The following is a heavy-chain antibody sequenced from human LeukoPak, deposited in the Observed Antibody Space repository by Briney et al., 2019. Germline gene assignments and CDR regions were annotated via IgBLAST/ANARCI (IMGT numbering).Heavy chain of an antibody. CDR1: GVSISTYY. Sequence: PSETLSLTCTVSGVSISTYYWSWVRQPPGKGLEWVGYIYYSGSTNYNPALKSRGTISVDTSKNQFSLKLSSVTAADTAVYYCARGKEVITMLRGLKPGYFFDYWGQGPLVTVSS. CDR2: IYYSGST. V-gene: IGHV4-59*01. J-gene: IGHJ4*02. CDR3: ARGKEVITMLRGLKPGYFFDY. D-gene: IGHD3-10*01.